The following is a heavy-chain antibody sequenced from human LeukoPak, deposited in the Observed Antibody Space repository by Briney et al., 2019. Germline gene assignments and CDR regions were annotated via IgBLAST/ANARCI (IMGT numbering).Heavy chain of an antibody. CDR2: IYYSGST. J-gene: IGHJ3*02. CDR1: GGSISSYY. D-gene: IGHD6-13*01. Sequence: SETLSLTCTVPGGSISSYYWSWVRQPPGKGLEWIGYIYYSGSTNYNPSLKSRVTISVDTSKNQFSLKLSSVTAADTAVYYCATPNRYSSSWGTGGGAFDIWGQGTMVTVSS. V-gene: IGHV4-59*01. CDR3: ATPNRYSSSWGTGGGAFDI.